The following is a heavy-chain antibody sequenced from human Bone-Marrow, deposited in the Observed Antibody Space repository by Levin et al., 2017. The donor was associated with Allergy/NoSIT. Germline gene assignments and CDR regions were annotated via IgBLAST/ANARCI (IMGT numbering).Heavy chain of an antibody. D-gene: IGHD2-2*01. CDR3: ARDSFSTSSGLDYYYGMDV. CDR1: GFTLSQYW. CDR2: IKPDGSDK. V-gene: IGHV3-7*01. J-gene: IGHJ6*02. Sequence: GESLKISCVASGFTLSQYWMSWVRQAPGKGLEWVAKIKPDGSDKFYADSLKGRLTISRDNLRKSLSLPINNLRAEDTAVYYCARDSFSTSSGLDYYYGMDVWGQGTTVTVSS.